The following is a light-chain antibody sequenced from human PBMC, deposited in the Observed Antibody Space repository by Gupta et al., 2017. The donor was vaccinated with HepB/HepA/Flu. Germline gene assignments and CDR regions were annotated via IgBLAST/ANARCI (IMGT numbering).Light chain of an antibody. V-gene: IGLV2-23*02. CDR1: SSEVGSYNL. CDR2: EVN. CDR3: CSYAGSSTVV. J-gene: IGLJ2*01. Sequence: QSALTQPASVSGSPGQSITISCTATSSEVGSYNLVSWYQQHPGKAPKFMIYEVNKRPSGVSNRFSGSKSGNTASLTISGLQAEDEADYYCCSYAGSSTVVFGGGTKLTVL.